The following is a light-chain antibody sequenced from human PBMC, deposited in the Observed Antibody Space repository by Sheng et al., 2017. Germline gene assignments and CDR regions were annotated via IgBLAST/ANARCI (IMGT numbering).Light chain of an antibody. CDR2: DVS. J-gene: IGLJ2*01. CDR3: SSYTRDNTVV. Sequence: QPASVSGSPGQSITLSCAGTSSDVGSDYYVSWYQQHPGKAPKLIIYDVSERPSGASDRFSASKSGNTASLTISGLQAEDEALYYCSSYTRDNTVVFGGGTRLTVL. V-gene: IGLV2-14*03. CDR1: SSDVGSDYY.